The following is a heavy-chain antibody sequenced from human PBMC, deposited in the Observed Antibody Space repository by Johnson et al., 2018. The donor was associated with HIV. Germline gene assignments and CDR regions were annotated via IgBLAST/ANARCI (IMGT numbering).Heavy chain of an antibody. J-gene: IGHJ3*02. CDR1: GFTFSSYD. V-gene: IGHV3-48*04. CDR3: ARGGIDVFDI. D-gene: IGHD3-16*01. Sequence: VQLVESGGGLVQPGGSLRLSCAASGFTFSSYDMHWVRQATGKGLEWVSYITGSGTVVYYADSVKGRFTISRDNAKNSLYLQMNSLRADDTAVYYCARGGIDVFDIWGRGTMVTVSS. CDR2: ITGSGTVV.